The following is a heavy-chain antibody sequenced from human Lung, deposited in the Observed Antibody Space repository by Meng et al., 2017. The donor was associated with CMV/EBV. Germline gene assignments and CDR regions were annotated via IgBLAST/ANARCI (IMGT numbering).Heavy chain of an antibody. Sequence: RASGPALVKPSATLSLTCAASGDSITNHNWWAWVRQPPGKGLEWIGEIPHRGSSAYNPSLKSRVSMSIDKSKNQFSLKLTSVTAADTAVYHCLRRSGGSVWGQGTLVTVSS. V-gene: IGHV4-4*02. J-gene: IGHJ1*01. CDR2: IPHRGSS. D-gene: IGHD3-10*01. CDR3: LRRSGGSV. CDR1: GDSITNHNW.